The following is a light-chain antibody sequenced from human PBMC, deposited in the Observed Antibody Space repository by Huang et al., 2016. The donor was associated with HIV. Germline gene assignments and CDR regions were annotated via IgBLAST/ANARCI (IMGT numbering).Light chain of an antibody. CDR1: QNVLYSSINKNY. J-gene: IGKJ2*01. Sequence: IVMTQSPGSLALSLGERATINCRSSQNVLYSSINKNYLAWYQQKPGQPPKLLIYCASTREFGVPDRFSGSGSGTDFTLTISSLQAEDVAVYYCQQYYTTPYTFGQGTKLEIK. CDR3: QQYYTTPYT. CDR2: CAS. V-gene: IGKV4-1*01.